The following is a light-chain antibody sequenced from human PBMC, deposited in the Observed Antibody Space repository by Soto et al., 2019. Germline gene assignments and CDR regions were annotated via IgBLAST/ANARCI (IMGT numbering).Light chain of an antibody. CDR2: AAS. V-gene: IGKV1-6*01. CDR3: LQDHDDSWT. J-gene: IGKJ1*01. CDR1: QRVSSY. Sequence: NLMTLSPAALSATVGERVTITCRAGQRVSSYLNWYQQKPGKAPTLLIYAASNLQSGVPSRFRGSRSGTEFTLTVSSLQPEDFATYYCLQDHDDSWTFGQGTKVDI.